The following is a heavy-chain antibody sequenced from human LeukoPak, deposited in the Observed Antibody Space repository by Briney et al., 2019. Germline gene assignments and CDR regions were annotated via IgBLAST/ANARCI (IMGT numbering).Heavy chain of an antibody. Sequence: AGGSLRLSCAASGFTFSSSSMSWVRQAPGKGLEWVSSISSTSSYKYYGDSMKGRFTISRDNAKDSLYLQLNSLRAEDTAVYYCARDRDYDIWTGEHATGFDIWGQGTVVTVSS. V-gene: IGHV3-21*01. CDR3: ARDRDYDIWTGEHATGFDI. D-gene: IGHD3-9*01. J-gene: IGHJ3*02. CDR2: ISSTSSYK. CDR1: GFTFSSSS.